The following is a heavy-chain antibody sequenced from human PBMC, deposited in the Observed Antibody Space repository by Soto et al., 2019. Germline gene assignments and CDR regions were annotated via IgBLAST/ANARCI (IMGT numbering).Heavy chain of an antibody. CDR1: GGSISSYY. J-gene: IGHJ3*02. Sequence: SETLSLTCTVSGGSISSYYWSWIRQPPGKGLEWIGYIYYSGSTNYNPSLKSRVTISVDTSKNQFSLKLSSVTAADTAVYYCARVMGDILTGYYEGGGAFDIWGQGTMVTVSS. V-gene: IGHV4-59*01. D-gene: IGHD3-9*01. CDR3: ARVMGDILTGYYEGGGAFDI. CDR2: IYYSGST.